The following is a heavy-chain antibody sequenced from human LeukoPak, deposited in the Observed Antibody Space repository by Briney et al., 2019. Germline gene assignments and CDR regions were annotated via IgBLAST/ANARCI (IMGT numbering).Heavy chain of an antibody. Sequence: GGSLRLSCTASGFTFSSYWMHWVRQAPGKGLVWVSRINSDGGSTSYADSVKGRFTISRDNAKNTLYLQMNSLRAEDTAVYYCAKETKSGTLDYWGQGTLVTVSS. CDR1: GFTFSSYW. CDR3: AKETKSGTLDY. CDR2: INSDGGST. J-gene: IGHJ4*02. D-gene: IGHD1-1*01. V-gene: IGHV3-74*01.